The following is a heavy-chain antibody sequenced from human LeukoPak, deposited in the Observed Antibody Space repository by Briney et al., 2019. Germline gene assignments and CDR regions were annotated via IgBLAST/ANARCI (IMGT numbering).Heavy chain of an antibody. D-gene: IGHD2-21*02. J-gene: IGHJ4*02. CDR3: ATDRRLAYCGGDCYSPFFDY. V-gene: IGHV1-24*01. Sequence: RASVKVSFKVSGYTLTELSMHWMRQAPGKGREWMGGFDPEDGETIYAQNFQGRVTITEDTSTDTAYMELSSLRSEETAVYYCATDRRLAYCGGDCYSPFFDYWGQGTLVTVSS. CDR1: GYTLTELS. CDR2: FDPEDGET.